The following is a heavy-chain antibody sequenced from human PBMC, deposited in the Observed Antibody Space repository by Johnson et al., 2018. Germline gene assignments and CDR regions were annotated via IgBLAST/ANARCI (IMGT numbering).Heavy chain of an antibody. J-gene: IGHJ3*02. V-gene: IGHV3-11*04. CDR1: GFRISDYY. D-gene: IGHD3-22*01. Sequence: QVQLVQSGGAVVKPGVSLRLSCGTSGFRISDYYMAWIRQAPGKGLEWISYISSSATTIDYADSVKGRFTISRDDAKNSMHLQINSLRAEDTAVDYCAKPLLDYDSTNYYLTSDAFDMWGQGTMVTVSS. CDR2: ISSSATTI. CDR3: AKPLLDYDSTNYYLTSDAFDM.